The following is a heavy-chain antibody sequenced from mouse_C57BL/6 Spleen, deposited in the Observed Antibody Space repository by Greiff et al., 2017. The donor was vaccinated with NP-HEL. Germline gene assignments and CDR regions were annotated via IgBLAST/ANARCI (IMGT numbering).Heavy chain of an antibody. V-gene: IGHV1-4*01. CDR2: INPSSGYT. J-gene: IGHJ3*01. CDR3: ASSGYYWFAY. CDR1: GYTFTSYT. Sequence: LQESGAELARPGASVKMSCKASGYTFTSYTMHWVKQRPGPGLEWIGYINPSSGYTKYNQKFKDKATLTADKSSSTAYMQLSSLTSEDSAVYYCASSGYYWFAYWGKGTLVTVSA. D-gene: IGHD2-3*01.